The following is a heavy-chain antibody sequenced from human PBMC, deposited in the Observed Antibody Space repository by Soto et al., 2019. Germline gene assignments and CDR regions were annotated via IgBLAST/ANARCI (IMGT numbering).Heavy chain of an antibody. CDR3: ARHEYCSSSNCYLNWFDP. V-gene: IGHV4-39*01. J-gene: IGHJ5*02. Sequence: SETLSLTCTVSGGSISSNSYYWGWIRQPPGKGLEWIGSIYYRGSTYYNPSLKSRVIISADTSKNQFSLKLSSVTAADTAVYYCARHEYCSSSNCYLNWFDPWGQGTLVTVSS. CDR2: IYYRGST. CDR1: GGSISSNSYY. D-gene: IGHD2-2*01.